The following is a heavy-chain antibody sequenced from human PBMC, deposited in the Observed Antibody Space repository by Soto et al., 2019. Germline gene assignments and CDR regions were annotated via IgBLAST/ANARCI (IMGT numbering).Heavy chain of an antibody. CDR2: ISAYNGNT. V-gene: IGHV1-18*01. J-gene: IGHJ6*02. CDR1: GYTFTSYG. CDR3: ARELRMVGGYGMDV. D-gene: IGHD3-10*01. Sequence: QVQLVQSGAEVKKPGASVKCSGKASGYTFTSYGISWGRRAPGQGLEWLVWISAYNGNTNYAQKLQGRVTMTRDTSTSTVYMELRSLRADDTAVYYCARELRMVGGYGMDVWGQGTTVTVSS.